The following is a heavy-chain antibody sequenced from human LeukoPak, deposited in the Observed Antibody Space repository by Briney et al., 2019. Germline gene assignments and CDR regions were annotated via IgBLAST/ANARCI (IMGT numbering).Heavy chain of an antibody. V-gene: IGHV1-2*06. J-gene: IGHJ4*02. CDR3: ARDRVGYDYVWGSYPVSFDY. CDR1: GYTFTGYY. Sequence: ASVKVSCKASGYTFTGYYMHWVRQAPGQGLEWMGRINPNSGGTNYAQKFQGRVTMTRDTSISTAYMELSRLRSEDTAVYYCARDRVGYDYVWGSYPVSFDYWGQGTLVTVSS. CDR2: INPNSGGT. D-gene: IGHD3-16*01.